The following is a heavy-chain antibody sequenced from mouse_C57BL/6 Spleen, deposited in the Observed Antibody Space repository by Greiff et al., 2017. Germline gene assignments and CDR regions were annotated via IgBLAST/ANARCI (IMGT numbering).Heavy chain of an antibody. V-gene: IGHV1-66*01. CDR1: GYSFTSYY. D-gene: IGHD2-4*01. Sequence: VQLQQSGPELVKPGASVKISCTASGYSFTSYYIHWVKQRPGQGLEWIGWIYPGSGNTKYNEKFKGKATLTADTSSSTAYMQLSSLTSEDSAVYYCARGDYDGDLDYWGQGTTLTVSS. J-gene: IGHJ2*01. CDR2: IYPGSGNT. CDR3: ARGDYDGDLDY.